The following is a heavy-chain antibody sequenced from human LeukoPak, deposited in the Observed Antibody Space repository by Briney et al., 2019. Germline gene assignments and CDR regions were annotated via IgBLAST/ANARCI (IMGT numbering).Heavy chain of an antibody. D-gene: IGHD3-16*02. CDR3: ARVRYDYVWGRYRPQFVC. V-gene: IGHV1-18*01. Sequence: ASVKVSCKASGYTFTSYGMRWVRQAPGQGLEWMGWISPYNGNTNYAQKLQGRVTMTRDTSKSTAYMELRSLSTDDTVVYYCARVRYDYVWGRYRPQFVCRGQGAMVAVSS. CDR1: GYTFTSYG. CDR2: ISPYNGNT. J-gene: IGHJ4*02.